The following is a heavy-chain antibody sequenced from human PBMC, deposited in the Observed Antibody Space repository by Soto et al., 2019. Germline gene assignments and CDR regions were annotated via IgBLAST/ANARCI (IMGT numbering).Heavy chain of an antibody. V-gene: IGHV4-30-4*02. Sequence: NPSDTLSLTCTVSGGSISSGDDYWSWIRQPPGKGLEWIGYIYYSGSTYYNPSLKSRVTISVDTSKNQFSLKLSSVTAADTAVYYCASSEDGSYNPLDYWGQGTLVTVSS. CDR1: GGSISSGDDY. J-gene: IGHJ4*02. D-gene: IGHD1-26*01. CDR3: ASSEDGSYNPLDY. CDR2: IYYSGST.